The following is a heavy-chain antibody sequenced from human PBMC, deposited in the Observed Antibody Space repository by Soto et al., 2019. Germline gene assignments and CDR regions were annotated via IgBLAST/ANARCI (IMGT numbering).Heavy chain of an antibody. J-gene: IGHJ4*02. CDR1: GYTFTSYG. V-gene: IGHV1-18*01. CDR3: ARTYYDFWSGYYTGCPLWY. Sequence: ASVKVSCKASGYTFTSYGISWVRQAPGQGLEWMGWISAYNGNTNYAQKLQGRVTMTTDTSTSTAYMELRSLRSDDTAVYYCARTYYDFWSGYYTGCPLWYWGQGTLVTVSS. CDR2: ISAYNGNT. D-gene: IGHD3-3*01.